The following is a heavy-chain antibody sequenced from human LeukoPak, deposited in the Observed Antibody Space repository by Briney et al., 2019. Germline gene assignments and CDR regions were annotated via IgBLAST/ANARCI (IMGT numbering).Heavy chain of an antibody. D-gene: IGHD6-13*01. Sequence: GGSLSLYCAASGFTFNSYSMNWVRQAPGNGRKWVSYISPSSRSIHYEDSVRGRFTISRDNAKNSVYLQMISLRDEETAVYYCARAQYSSSPAYWGQGTLVTVSS. V-gene: IGHV3-48*02. CDR2: ISPSSRSI. J-gene: IGHJ4*02. CDR3: ARAQYSSSPAY. CDR1: GFTFNSYS.